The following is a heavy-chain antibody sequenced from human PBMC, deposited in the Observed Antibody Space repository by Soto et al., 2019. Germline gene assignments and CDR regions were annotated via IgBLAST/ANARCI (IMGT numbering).Heavy chain of an antibody. J-gene: IGHJ2*01. CDR3: ARGNHRWLQLWYFDL. CDR1: GGTFSSYT. CDR2: IIPIFGTA. V-gene: IGHV1-69*13. Sequence: SVKVSCKASGGTFSSYTISWVRQAPGQGLEWMGGIIPIFGTANYAQKFQSRVTITADESTSTAYMELSSLRSEDTAVYYCARGNHRWLQLWYFDLWGRGTLVTVSS. D-gene: IGHD5-12*01.